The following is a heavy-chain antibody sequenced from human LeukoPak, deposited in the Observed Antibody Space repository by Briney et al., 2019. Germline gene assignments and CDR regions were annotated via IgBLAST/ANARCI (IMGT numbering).Heavy chain of an antibody. V-gene: IGHV1-69*13. CDR1: VGTFSSYA. J-gene: IGHJ5*02. CDR3: ARDPPYYDSSGYPYDDWFDP. D-gene: IGHD3-22*01. Sequence: SEKVSCKASVGTFSSYAISWVRQAPGQGLVWMGGSTPIFGTANYAQKFEGRVTITADESTSTAYMELSSLRSEDTAVYYCARDPPYYDSSGYPYDDWFDPWGQGTLVTVSS. CDR2: STPIFGTA.